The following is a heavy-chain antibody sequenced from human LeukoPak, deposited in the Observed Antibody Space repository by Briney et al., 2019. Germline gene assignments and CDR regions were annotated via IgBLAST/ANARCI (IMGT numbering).Heavy chain of an antibody. J-gene: IGHJ4*02. V-gene: IGHV1-18*01. CDR2: ISAYNGNT. CDR3: ARATQYYYDSSDPYYFDY. Sequence: ASVKVSCKASGYTFTSYGISWVRQAPGQGLEWMGWISAYNGNTNYAQKLQGRVTMTTDTSTSTAYMELRSLRSDDTAVYYCARATQYYYDSSDPYYFDYWGQGTLVTVSS. CDR1: GYTFTSYG. D-gene: IGHD3-22*01.